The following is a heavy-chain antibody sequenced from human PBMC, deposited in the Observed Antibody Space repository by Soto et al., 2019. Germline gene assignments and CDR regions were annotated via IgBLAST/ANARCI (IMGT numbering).Heavy chain of an antibody. D-gene: IGHD5-18*01. CDR1: GGTLISYA. J-gene: IGHJ5*02. Sequence: SVKVSCKAAGGTLISYAIIWGRQAPGQGLEWMGGIIPIFGTANYAQKFQCRVTITADESTSTAYMELSSLRSEDTAVYYCARHPKGVKLSNTGGNWFDPWGQRTLVTVSS. CDR2: IIPIFGTA. CDR3: ARHPKGVKLSNTGGNWFDP. V-gene: IGHV1-69*01.